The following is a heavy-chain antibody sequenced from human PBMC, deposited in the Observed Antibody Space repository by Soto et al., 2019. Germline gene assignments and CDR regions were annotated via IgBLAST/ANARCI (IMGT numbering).Heavy chain of an antibody. CDR3: AGQGGNSSSWPYFDY. CDR2: INPSGGST. Sequence: ASVKVSCKASGYTFTSYYMRWVRQAPGQGLEWMGIINPSGGSTSYAQKFQGRVTMTRDTSTSTVYMELSSLRSEDTAVYYCAGQGGNSSSWPYFDYWGQGTLVTVSS. V-gene: IGHV1-46*01. J-gene: IGHJ4*02. D-gene: IGHD6-13*01. CDR1: GYTFTSYY.